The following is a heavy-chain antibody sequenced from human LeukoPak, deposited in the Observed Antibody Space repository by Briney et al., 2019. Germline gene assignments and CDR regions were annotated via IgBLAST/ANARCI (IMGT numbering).Heavy chain of an antibody. V-gene: IGHV4-59*01. CDR1: GGSISSYY. D-gene: IGHD2-2*01. Sequence: SETLSLTCTVSGGSISSYYWSWIRQPPGKGLEWIGYIYYSGSTNYNPSLKSRVTISVDTSKNQFSLKLSSVTAADTAVYYCAXGAPGYCSRTTCPLDYWGQGTLVTVSS. CDR2: IYYSGST. CDR3: AXGAPGYCSRTTCPLDY. J-gene: IGHJ4*02.